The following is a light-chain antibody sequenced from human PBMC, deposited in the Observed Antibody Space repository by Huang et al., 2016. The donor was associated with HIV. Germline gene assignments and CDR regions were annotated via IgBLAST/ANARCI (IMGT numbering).Light chain of an antibody. Sequence: EIMMTQSPATLSVSPGGRATLSCRASQNVRNNLAWCQQKTGQAPRLLIYDTSTRASGIPARFSGSGSGTEFTLTISGLQSEDFAIYYCQQYDNWPPGLTFGGGTKVEI. CDR3: QQYDNWPPGLT. J-gene: IGKJ4*01. CDR2: DTS. CDR1: QNVRNN. V-gene: IGKV3D-15*01.